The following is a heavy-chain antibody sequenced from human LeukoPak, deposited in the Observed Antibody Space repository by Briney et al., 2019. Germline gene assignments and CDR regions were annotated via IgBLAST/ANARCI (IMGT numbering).Heavy chain of an antibody. Sequence: AASVKVSCKTSGGTFGSYVISWVRQAPGQGLDWMGGILPIFGTADYAQKFQGRVTITADESTNTAYMELKSLTSEDTAVYYCARDRRGWDPCVQGTLVTVSS. J-gene: IGHJ5*02. D-gene: IGHD6-19*01. CDR3: ARDRRGWDP. CDR1: GGTFGSYV. V-gene: IGHV1-69*13. CDR2: ILPIFGTA.